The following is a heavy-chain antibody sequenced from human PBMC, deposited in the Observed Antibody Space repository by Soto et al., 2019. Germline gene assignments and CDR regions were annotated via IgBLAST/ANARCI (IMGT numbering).Heavy chain of an antibody. V-gene: IGHV3-15*07. CDR3: TTFIA. Sequence: GGSLRLSCAASGFTFSNAWMNWVRQAPGKGLEWVGRIKSKTEGGTTDYTAPVKGRFTISRDDSKNTLYLQMNSLKAEDTAVYYCTTFIAWGQGTTVTVS. D-gene: IGHD2-15*01. CDR1: GFTFSNAW. CDR2: IKSKTEGGTT. J-gene: IGHJ6*02.